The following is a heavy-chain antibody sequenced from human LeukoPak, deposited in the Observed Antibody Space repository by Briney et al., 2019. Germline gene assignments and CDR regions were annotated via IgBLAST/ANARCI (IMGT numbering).Heavy chain of an antibody. J-gene: IGHJ6*02. CDR1: GFTFSSYA. V-gene: IGHV3-30-3*01. D-gene: IGHD6-13*01. CDR3: ARDRWVGSSWCKGMDV. Sequence: QPGGSLRLSCAASGFTFSSYAMHWVRQAPGKGLEWVAVISYDGSNKYYADSVKGRFTISRDNSKNTLYLQMNSLRAEDTAVYYCARDRWVGSSWCKGMDVWGQGTTVTVSS. CDR2: ISYDGSNK.